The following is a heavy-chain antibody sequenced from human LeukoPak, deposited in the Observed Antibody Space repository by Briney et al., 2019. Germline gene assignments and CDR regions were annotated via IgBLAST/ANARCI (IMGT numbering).Heavy chain of an antibody. D-gene: IGHD2-2*01. J-gene: IGHJ4*02. V-gene: IGHV3-23*01. CDR1: GFTIRDYA. Sequence: GGSLRLSCVGSGFTIRDYAMGWVRQVPGKGLEWVSVLSATGDYTEYADSVRGRFTISRDTSQNTLSLQMYSLRAEDTALYYCAKKPALIKYPFDNWGQGTLVTVSS. CDR3: AKKPALIKYPFDN. CDR2: LSATGDYT.